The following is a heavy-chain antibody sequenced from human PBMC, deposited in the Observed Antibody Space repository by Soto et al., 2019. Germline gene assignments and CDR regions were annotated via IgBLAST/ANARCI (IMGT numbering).Heavy chain of an antibody. D-gene: IGHD6-6*01. CDR1: GGSISSGGYY. J-gene: IGHJ5*02. CDR3: ARTGGIIAARPRYNWFDP. CDR2: IYYSGST. Sequence: QVQLQESGPGLVKPSQTLSLTCTVSGGSISSGGYYWSWIRQHPGKGLEWLGYIYYSGSTYYNPSLKSRVTISVDSSKNEFSLKLSSVTAADTAVYYCARTGGIIAARPRYNWFDPWGQGTLVTVSS. V-gene: IGHV4-31*03.